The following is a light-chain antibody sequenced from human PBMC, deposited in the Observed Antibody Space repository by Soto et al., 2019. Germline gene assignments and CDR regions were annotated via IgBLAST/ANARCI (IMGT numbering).Light chain of an antibody. CDR3: QHFGNSLWT. J-gene: IGKJ1*01. CDR2: GTS. CDR1: QSVASRN. Sequence: IVLTQSPGTLSLSPGERATLSCRASQSVASRNLAWYQQKSGQAPRLLIYGTSSRAVHTPDRFSGSGSGTDFTLTISGLEPEDFAVYYCQHFGNSLWTFGPGTKVEI. V-gene: IGKV3-20*01.